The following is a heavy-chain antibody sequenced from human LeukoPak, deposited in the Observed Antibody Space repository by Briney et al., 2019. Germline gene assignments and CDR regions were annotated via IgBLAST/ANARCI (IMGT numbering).Heavy chain of an antibody. CDR1: GGSFSGYY. J-gene: IGHJ4*02. CDR3: ARHVEHPGGATDN. D-gene: IGHD1-26*01. V-gene: IGHV4-34*01. Sequence: PSETLSLTCAVYGGSFSGYYWSWIRQPPGKGLEWMGEINHSGSTNYNPSLKSRVTISVDTSKNQFSLKLSSVTAADTAVYYCARHVEHPGGATDNWGQGTLVTVSS. CDR2: INHSGST.